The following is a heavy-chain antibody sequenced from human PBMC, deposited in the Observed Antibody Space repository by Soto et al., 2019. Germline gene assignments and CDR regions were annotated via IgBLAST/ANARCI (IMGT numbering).Heavy chain of an antibody. CDR2: ISGSGGST. V-gene: IGHV3-23*01. CDR1: GFTFSSYA. CDR3: ATVESSGYFQKPFDY. D-gene: IGHD3-22*01. J-gene: IGHJ4*02. Sequence: EVQLLESGGGLVQPGGSLRLSCAASGFTFSSYAMSWVRQAPGKGLEWVSAISGSGGSTYYADAVKGRFTISRDNSKNTLYLQMNSLRAEDTAVYYCATVESSGYFQKPFDYWGQGTLVTVSS.